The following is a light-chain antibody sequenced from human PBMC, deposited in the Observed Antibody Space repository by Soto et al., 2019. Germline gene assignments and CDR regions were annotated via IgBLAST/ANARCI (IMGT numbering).Light chain of an antibody. Sequence: PGERATLSCRASQSVAGNSLAWYRHKPGQAPKLVIYGASSRSAGVPDRFVGSGSGTDFTLTISRLEPEDFAVYYCQQYGSSRDTFGQGTKLEIK. CDR3: QQYGSSRDT. J-gene: IGKJ2*01. V-gene: IGKV3-20*01. CDR1: QSVAGNS. CDR2: GAS.